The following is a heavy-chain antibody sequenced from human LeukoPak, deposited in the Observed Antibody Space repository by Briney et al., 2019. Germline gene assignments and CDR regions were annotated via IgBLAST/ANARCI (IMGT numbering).Heavy chain of an antibody. CDR3: ARGRYYDMDV. J-gene: IGHJ6*02. CDR1: GFTFSTYW. Sequence: GGSLRLSCAASGFTFSTYWMHWVRQAPGKGLVWVSRIDSDGSTTTYADSVKGRFTISRDNAKDTLFLQMNSLRAEDTAVYFCARGRYYDMDVWGQGTTVTVSS. CDR2: IDSDGSTT. V-gene: IGHV3-74*01.